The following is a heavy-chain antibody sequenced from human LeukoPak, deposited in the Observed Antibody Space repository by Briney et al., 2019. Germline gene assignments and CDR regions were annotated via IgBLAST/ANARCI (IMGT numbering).Heavy chain of an antibody. Sequence: VKPSETLSLTCTVSGGSISSYYWSWIRQPPGTGLEWIGYIYYSGSTNYNPSLKSRVTISVDTSKNQFSLKLSSVTAADTAVYYCARGHSSSWQRGYYYGMDVWGQGTTVTVSS. J-gene: IGHJ6*02. CDR3: ARGHSSSWQRGYYYGMDV. CDR1: GGSISSYY. CDR2: IYYSGST. D-gene: IGHD6-13*01. V-gene: IGHV4-59*01.